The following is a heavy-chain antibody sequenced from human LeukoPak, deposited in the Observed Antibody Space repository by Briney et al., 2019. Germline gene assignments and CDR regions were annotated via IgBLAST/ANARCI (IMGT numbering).Heavy chain of an antibody. CDR2: ISRNGGST. D-gene: IGHD6-19*01. CDR3: VKDREQWLVRHYFDY. J-gene: IGHJ4*02. V-gene: IGHV3-64D*06. Sequence: GGSLRLSCSASGFTFSSYAMHWVRQAPGKGLEYVSAISRNGGSTYYADSVKGRFTISRDNSKNTLYLQMSSLRAEDTAVYYCVKDREQWLVRHYFDYWGQGTLVSVSS. CDR1: GFTFSSYA.